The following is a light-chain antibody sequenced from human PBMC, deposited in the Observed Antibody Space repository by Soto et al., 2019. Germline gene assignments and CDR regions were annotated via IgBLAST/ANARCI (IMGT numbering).Light chain of an antibody. CDR2: KAS. Sequence: DIQMTQSPSTLSASVGDRVTITCRASQSINNWLAWYQQKPRKAPKLFIFKASTLEIGVPSRFSGSGSGTEFTLSISSLQPDDFATYFCQQYESFPRTFGQGTKVEMK. V-gene: IGKV1-5*03. CDR1: QSINNW. CDR3: QQYESFPRT. J-gene: IGKJ1*01.